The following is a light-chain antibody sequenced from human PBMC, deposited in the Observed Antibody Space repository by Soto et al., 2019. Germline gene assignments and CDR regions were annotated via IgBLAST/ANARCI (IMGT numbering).Light chain of an antibody. Sequence: QSVVTQPASVSGSPGQSITLSCTGTSSDVGSYNLVSWYQQHPGKAPKLMIYEGSKRPSGVSNRFSGSKSGNTASLTISGLQSEDEADYYCCSYAGNSLWVFGGGTKLTVL. CDR3: CSYAGNSLWV. CDR2: EGS. V-gene: IGLV2-23*01. J-gene: IGLJ3*02. CDR1: SSDVGSYNL.